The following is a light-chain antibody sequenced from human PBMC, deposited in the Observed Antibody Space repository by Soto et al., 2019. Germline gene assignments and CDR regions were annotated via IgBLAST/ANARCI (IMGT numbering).Light chain of an antibody. CDR2: DAS. V-gene: IGKV1-5*02. CDR1: QSISSF. J-gene: IGKJ5*01. Sequence: DIQMTQSPSTLSACVLDRVTTICRASQSISSFLNWYQQKPGKAPKVLIYDASSLESGVPSRFSGSGSGTEFTLTISSLKPDDFATYYCQQYNSYSFGQGTRLEIK. CDR3: QQYNSYS.